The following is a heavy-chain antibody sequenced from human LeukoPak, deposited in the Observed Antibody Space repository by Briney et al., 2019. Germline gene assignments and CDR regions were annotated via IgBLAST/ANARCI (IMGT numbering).Heavy chain of an antibody. CDR3: ARDALLYYDILTGNFDY. V-gene: IGHV4-38-2*02. Sequence: PSETLSLTCTVSGYSISSGYYWGWIRQPPGKGLEWIGSIYHSGSTYYNPSLKSRVTISVDTSKNQFSLKLSSVTAADTAVYYCARDALLYYDILTGNFDYWGQGTLVTVSS. J-gene: IGHJ4*02. D-gene: IGHD3-9*01. CDR2: IYHSGST. CDR1: GYSISSGYY.